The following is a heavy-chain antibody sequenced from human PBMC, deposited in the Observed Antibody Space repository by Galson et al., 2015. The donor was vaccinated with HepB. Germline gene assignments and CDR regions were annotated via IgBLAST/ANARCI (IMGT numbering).Heavy chain of an antibody. D-gene: IGHD2-15*01. CDR3: AKYSLSSFYYMDV. CDR1: GFTFRDYA. J-gene: IGHJ6*03. V-gene: IGHV3-23*01. Sequence: SLRLSCAASGFTFRDYAMSWVRQGSGKGLEWVSGISGSDASTYYADSVKGRFTISRDNSKNTLYLQMNTLRAGDTAVYYCAKYSLSSFYYMDVWGKGTTVTVSS. CDR2: ISGSDAST.